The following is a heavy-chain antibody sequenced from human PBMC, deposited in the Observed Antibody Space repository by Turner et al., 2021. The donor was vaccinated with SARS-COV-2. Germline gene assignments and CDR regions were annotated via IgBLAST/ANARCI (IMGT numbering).Heavy chain of an antibody. CDR2: SGSI. J-gene: IGHJ6*02. D-gene: IGHD6-19*01. Sequence: EVQLVESGGGLVQPGRSLRLSCAASGFTFDDYAMHWVRQAPGKGLEWVSGSGSIGYADSVKDRFTISRDNAKNSLYLQMNSLRVEDTALYYCVKDLGYSSGGMDVWGQGTTVTVSS. V-gene: IGHV3-9*01. CDR3: VKDLGYSSGGMDV. CDR1: GFTFDDYA.